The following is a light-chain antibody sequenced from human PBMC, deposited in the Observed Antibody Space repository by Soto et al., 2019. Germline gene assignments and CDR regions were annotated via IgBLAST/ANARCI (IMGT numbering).Light chain of an antibody. V-gene: IGLV2-11*01. CDR2: DVS. CDR1: SSDVGGYNY. J-gene: IGLJ2*01. Sequence: QSVLTQPRSVSGSPGQSVTISCTGTSSDVGGYNYVSWYQQHPGKAPKLMIYDVSKRPSGVPDRFSGSKSGNTASLTISGLQAEDEADYYCCSYAGSYTFEVVFGGGTKHTVL. CDR3: CSYAGSYTFEVV.